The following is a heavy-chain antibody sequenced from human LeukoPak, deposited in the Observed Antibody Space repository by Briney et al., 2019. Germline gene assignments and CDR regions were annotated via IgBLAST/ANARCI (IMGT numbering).Heavy chain of an antibody. J-gene: IGHJ4*02. D-gene: IGHD3-10*01. CDR1: GSTFSGSA. CDR2: IRSKASSYAT. CDR3: TKDHGSGSYYFDY. V-gene: IGHV3-73*01. Sequence: PGGSLRLSCAASGSTFSGSAMHWVRQASGKGLEWVGRIRSKASSYATSYAASVKGRFTISRDDSKNTAYLQMNSLKTEDTAVYYCTKDHGSGSYYFDYWGQGTLVTVSS.